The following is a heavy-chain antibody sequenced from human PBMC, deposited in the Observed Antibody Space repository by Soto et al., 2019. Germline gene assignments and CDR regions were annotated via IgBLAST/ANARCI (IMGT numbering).Heavy chain of an antibody. Sequence: EVQLVESGGGLIQPGGSLRLSCAASGFTVSRNYMSWVRHAPGKGLEWVSLIYSGGGTYYADSVNGRFTISRDDSKNTLYLHMNGLRAEDTAVYYCAKNEATRSGYARSFDYWGQGTLVTVSS. CDR2: IYSGGGT. V-gene: IGHV3-53*01. CDR1: GFTVSRNY. CDR3: AKNEATRSGYARSFDY. J-gene: IGHJ4*02. D-gene: IGHD5-12*01.